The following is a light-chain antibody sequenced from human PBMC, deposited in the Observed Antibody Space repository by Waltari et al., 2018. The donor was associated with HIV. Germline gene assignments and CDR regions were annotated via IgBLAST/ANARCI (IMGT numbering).Light chain of an antibody. CDR2: AAS. CDR1: QRISSY. CDR3: QQSYSTLGT. V-gene: IGKV1-39*01. J-gene: IGKJ1*01. Sequence: DIQMTQSPSSLSASAGDRVTLTCRASQRISSYLNWYQQKPGKAPKLLIYAASSLQSGVPSRFSGSGSGTDFTLTISSLQPEDFATYYCQQSYSTLGTFGQGTKVEIK.